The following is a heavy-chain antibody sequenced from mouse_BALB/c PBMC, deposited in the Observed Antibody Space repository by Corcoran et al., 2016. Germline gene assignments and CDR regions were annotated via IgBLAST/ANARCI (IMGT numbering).Heavy chain of an antibody. CDR2: INPRSGGT. V-gene: IGHV1-18*01. CDR3: ARWGITMDDY. J-gene: IGHJ2*01. D-gene: IGHD1-1*02. Sequence: EVLLQQSGPELVKPGTSVKISCKASGYTFTDYNMDWVRQSHGKSLEWSGDINPRSGGTIYNQTFKGKATLTVDKSSSTAYMELRSLTSEDTAVYYCARWGITMDDYWGQGTTVTVSS. CDR1: GYTFTDYN.